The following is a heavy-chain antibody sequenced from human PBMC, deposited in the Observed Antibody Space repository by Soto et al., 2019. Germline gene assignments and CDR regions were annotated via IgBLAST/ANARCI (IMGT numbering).Heavy chain of an antibody. Sequence: QVQLQESGPGLVKPSQTLSLTCTVSGGSISSGGYFWSWIRQHPGKGLEWIGYIYYSGSANYNPSPKGRFTMSVDTSTNQFSLKLSSVTAADTAVYYCARLFNYYDSSGYAEYYFDHWGQGTLVTVSS. V-gene: IGHV4-31*03. CDR1: GGSISSGGYF. CDR3: ARLFNYYDSSGYAEYYFDH. D-gene: IGHD3-22*01. CDR2: IYYSGSA. J-gene: IGHJ4*02.